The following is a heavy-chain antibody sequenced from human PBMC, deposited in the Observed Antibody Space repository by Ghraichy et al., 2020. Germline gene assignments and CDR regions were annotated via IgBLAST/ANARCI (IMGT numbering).Heavy chain of an antibody. Sequence: LNISCTVSGGSISSGDYYWSWIRQHPGKGLEWIGYIYYSGSTYYNPSLESRVTISVDTSKNQFSLKLSSVTAADTAEYYCARGLVYFDLWGRGTLVTVSS. J-gene: IGHJ2*01. CDR3: ARGLVYFDL. CDR1: GGSISSGDYY. D-gene: IGHD2-21*01. V-gene: IGHV4-30-4*01. CDR2: IYYSGST.